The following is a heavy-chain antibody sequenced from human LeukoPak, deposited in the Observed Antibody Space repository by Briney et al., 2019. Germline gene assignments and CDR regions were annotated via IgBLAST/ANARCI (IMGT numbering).Heavy chain of an antibody. V-gene: IGHV3-21*01. Sequence: PGGSLRLSCAASGFTFSSYNINWVRQAPAKGLEWVSYISSSSSYIYYADSVKGRFTISRDNAKNSLYLQKNSLRAEDRAVDYCATDLMVYAACDNCGRGKVATVSS. CDR3: ATDLMVYAACDN. CDR2: ISSSSSYI. D-gene: IGHD2-8*01. CDR1: GFTFSSYN. J-gene: IGHJ1*01.